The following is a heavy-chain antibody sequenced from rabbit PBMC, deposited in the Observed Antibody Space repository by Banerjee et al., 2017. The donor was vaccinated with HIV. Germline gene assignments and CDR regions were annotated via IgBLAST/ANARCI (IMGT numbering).Heavy chain of an antibody. J-gene: IGHJ4*01. D-gene: IGHD6-1*01. CDR1: GFSFSSSYY. Sequence: GFSFSSSYYMYWVRQAPGKGLEWIGCIYAGSSDSTYYANWAKGRFTISKTSTTVTLQMTSLTAADTATYFCARGYNGYVYFNLWGPGTLVTVS. V-gene: IGHV1S40*01. CDR3: ARGYNGYVYFNL. CDR2: IYAGSSDST.